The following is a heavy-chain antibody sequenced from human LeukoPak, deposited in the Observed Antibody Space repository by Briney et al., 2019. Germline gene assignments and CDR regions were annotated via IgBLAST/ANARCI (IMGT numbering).Heavy chain of an antibody. V-gene: IGHV1-8*01. CDR2: MNPNSGNT. CDR1: GYTFTSYD. J-gene: IGHJ4*02. Sequence: ASVKVSCKAPGYTFTSYDINWVRQATGQGLEWMGWMNPNSGNTGYAQKFQGRVTMTRNTSISTAYMELSSLRSVDTAVYYCARGHYYGSGSYYVHWGQGTLVTVSS. D-gene: IGHD3-10*01. CDR3: ARGHYYGSGSYYVH.